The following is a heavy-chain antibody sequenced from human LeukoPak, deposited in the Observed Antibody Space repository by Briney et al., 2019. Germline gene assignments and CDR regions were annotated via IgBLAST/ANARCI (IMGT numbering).Heavy chain of an antibody. CDR3: AKGGYVDY. V-gene: IGHV3-7*01. D-gene: IGHD3-16*01. J-gene: IGHJ4*02. Sequence: GGSLRLSCAASGFPFSDVWMTWVRQAPGKGLEWVANIKANGRETYYVDSVKGRFTISRDNAQKSLYLQLNSLRVEDTAIYYCAKGGYVDYCGQGSLVTVSS. CDR1: GFPFSDVW. CDR2: IKANGRET.